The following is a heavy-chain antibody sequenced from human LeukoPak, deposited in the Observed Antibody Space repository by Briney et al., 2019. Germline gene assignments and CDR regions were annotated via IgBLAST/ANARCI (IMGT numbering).Heavy chain of an antibody. J-gene: IGHJ3*02. CDR2: IIPIFGTA. CDR3: ARHGLRDAFDI. CDR1: GGTFSSYA. Sequence: ASVKVSCKASGGTFSSYAISWVRQAPGQGLEWMGGIIPIFGTANYAQKFQGGVTITTDESTSTAYMELSSLRSEDTAVYYCARHGLRDAFDIWGQGTMVTVSS. V-gene: IGHV1-69*05.